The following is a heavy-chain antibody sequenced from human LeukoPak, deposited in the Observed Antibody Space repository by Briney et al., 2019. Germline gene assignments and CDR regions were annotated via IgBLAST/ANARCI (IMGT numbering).Heavy chain of an antibody. J-gene: IGHJ4*02. CDR1: GYSENFYG. Sequence: ASVKVSCKTSGYSENFYGITWVRQVAGQGLEWMGWISAQHGQTEYAPNSQDRVTMTTDTYTNTAYMELRSLRSDDTAVYYCARDLDYYYDSSGYLVGYWGQGTLVTVSS. CDR3: ARDLDYYYDSSGYLVGY. D-gene: IGHD3-22*01. CDR2: ISAQHGQT. V-gene: IGHV1-18*01.